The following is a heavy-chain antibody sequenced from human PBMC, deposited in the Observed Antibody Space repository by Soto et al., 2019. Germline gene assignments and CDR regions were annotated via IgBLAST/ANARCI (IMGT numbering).Heavy chain of an antibody. J-gene: IGHJ6*03. CDR3: ASSSDNWNPFSYYYMDV. Sequence: GGSLRLSCAASGFTVSSNYMSWVRQAPGKGLEWVSVIYSGGSTYYADSVKGRFTISRDNSKNTLYLQMNSLRAEDTAVYYCASSSDNWNPFSYYYMDVWGKGTTVTVSS. D-gene: IGHD1-1*01. CDR2: IYSGGST. CDR1: GFTVSSNY. V-gene: IGHV3-66*01.